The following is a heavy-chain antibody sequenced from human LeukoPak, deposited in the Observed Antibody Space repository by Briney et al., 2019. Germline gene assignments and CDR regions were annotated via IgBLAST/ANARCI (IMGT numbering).Heavy chain of an antibody. Sequence: GESLKICCKGSGYNFSTYWIGWVRQMPGKGLEWMGIIYSGDFDTRYSPSFQGQVIISADKSIRIAYLQWSSLKASDTAMYYCARRIPSAGDAFDIWGQGTMVTVSS. J-gene: IGHJ3*02. CDR2: IYSGDFDT. CDR3: ARRIPSAGDAFDI. V-gene: IGHV5-51*01. D-gene: IGHD6-19*01. CDR1: GYNFSTYW.